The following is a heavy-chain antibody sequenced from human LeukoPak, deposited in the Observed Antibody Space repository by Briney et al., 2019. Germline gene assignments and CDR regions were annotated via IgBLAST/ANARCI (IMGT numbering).Heavy chain of an antibody. V-gene: IGHV3-30*02. CDR1: GFTFSSYG. Sequence: GGSLRLSCAVSGFTFSSYGMHWVRQAPGKGLEWVAFIRYDGSNKYYADSVKGRFTISRDTSKNTLYLQLNSLRTEDTAVYYCARPLSPYYDSSGAFDYWGQGTLVTVSS. D-gene: IGHD3-22*01. CDR2: IRYDGSNK. J-gene: IGHJ4*02. CDR3: ARPLSPYYDSSGAFDY.